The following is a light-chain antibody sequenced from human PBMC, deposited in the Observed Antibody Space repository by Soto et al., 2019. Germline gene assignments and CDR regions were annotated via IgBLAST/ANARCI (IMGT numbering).Light chain of an antibody. CDR2: DAS. CDR1: QSISSY. Sequence: EIVLTRSPATLSLSPGERATLSCRASQSISSYLAWYQQKPGQAPRLLIYDASNRATGIPARFSGSGSGTDFTLTISSLEPEDFAVYYCQQRSNWPWTFGQGTKGDIK. V-gene: IGKV3-11*01. CDR3: QQRSNWPWT. J-gene: IGKJ1*01.